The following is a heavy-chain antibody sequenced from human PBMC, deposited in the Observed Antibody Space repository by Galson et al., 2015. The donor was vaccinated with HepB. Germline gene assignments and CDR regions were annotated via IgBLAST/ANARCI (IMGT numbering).Heavy chain of an antibody. CDR3: ARARDGYNYDDDAFDI. J-gene: IGHJ3*02. CDR1: GFTFSSYA. CDR2: ISYDGSNK. D-gene: IGHD5-24*01. V-gene: IGHV3-30*04. Sequence: SLRLSCAASGFTFSSYAMHWVRQAPGKGLEWVAVISYDGSNKYYADSVKGRFTISRDNSKNTLYLQMNSLRAEDTAVYYCARARDGYNYDDDAFDIWGQGTMVTVSS.